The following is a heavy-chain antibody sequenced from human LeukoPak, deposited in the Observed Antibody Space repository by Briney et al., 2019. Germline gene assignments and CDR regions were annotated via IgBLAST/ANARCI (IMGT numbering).Heavy chain of an antibody. CDR1: GGTFSSYA. V-gene: IGHV1-69*04. J-gene: IGHJ1*01. CDR2: IIPILGIA. Sequence: SVKVSCKASGGTFSSYAISWVRQAPGQGLEWMGRIIPILGIANYAQKFQGRVTITADKSTSTAYMELSSLRSEDTAVYYCSSSGYHGHAEYFQHWGQGTLVTVSS. D-gene: IGHD3-22*01. CDR3: SSSGYHGHAEYFQH.